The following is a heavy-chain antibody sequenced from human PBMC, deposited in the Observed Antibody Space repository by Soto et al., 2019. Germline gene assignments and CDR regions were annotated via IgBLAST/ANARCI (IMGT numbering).Heavy chain of an antibody. D-gene: IGHD6-19*01. CDR2: INPSGGST. V-gene: IGHV1-46*01. CDR1: GYTFTGYY. J-gene: IGHJ6*02. Sequence: ASVKVSCKASGYTFTGYYMHWVRQAPGQGLEWMGIINPSGGSTSYAQKFQGRVTMTRDTSTSTVYMELSSLRSEDTAVYYCAREEGSGWYRHTYYYYGMDVWGQGTTVTVSS. CDR3: AREEGSGWYRHTYYYYGMDV.